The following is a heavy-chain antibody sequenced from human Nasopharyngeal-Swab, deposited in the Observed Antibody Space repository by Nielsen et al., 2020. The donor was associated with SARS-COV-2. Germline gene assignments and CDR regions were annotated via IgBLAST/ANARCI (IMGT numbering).Heavy chain of an antibody. Sequence: GGSLRLSCAASGFTFSSYSMNWVRQAPGKGLEWVSYISSSSSTIYYADSVKGRFTISRDNAKNSLYLQMNSLRAEDTAAYYCARDLYRGYCTGGVCYGFDYWGQGTLVTVSS. J-gene: IGHJ4*02. D-gene: IGHD2-8*02. CDR3: ARDLYRGYCTGGVCYGFDY. CDR1: GFTFSSYS. CDR2: ISSSSSTI. V-gene: IGHV3-48*04.